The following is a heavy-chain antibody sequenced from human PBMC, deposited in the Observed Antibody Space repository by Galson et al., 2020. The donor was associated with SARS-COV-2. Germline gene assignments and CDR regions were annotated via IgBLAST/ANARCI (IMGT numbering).Heavy chain of an antibody. CDR2: IFYDGSDK. CDR3: ARDGQSSSGWAFDY. J-gene: IGHJ4*02. Sequence: LSLTCAASGFTFSSHAMHWVRQAPGKGLEWVAQIFYDGSDKYYADSVKGRFTISRDSSKNTVYLQMNNLRADDTAVYYCARDGQSSSGWAFDYWGQGTPVTVSS. V-gene: IGHV3-33*01. CDR1: GFTFSSHA. D-gene: IGHD3-22*01.